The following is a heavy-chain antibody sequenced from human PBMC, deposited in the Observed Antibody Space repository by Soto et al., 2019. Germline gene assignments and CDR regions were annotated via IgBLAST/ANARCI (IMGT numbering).Heavy chain of an antibody. CDR1: GFTFSSYA. CDR3: AKEPKGYYYGSGSYLVRNHFDY. CDR2: ISGSGGST. Sequence: GGSLRLSCAASGFTFSSYAMSWVRQAPGKGLEWVSAISGSGGSTYYADSVKGRFTISRDNSKNRLYLQMNSLRAEDTAVYYCAKEPKGYYYGSGSYLVRNHFDYWGQGTLVTVSS. V-gene: IGHV3-23*01. J-gene: IGHJ4*02. D-gene: IGHD3-10*01.